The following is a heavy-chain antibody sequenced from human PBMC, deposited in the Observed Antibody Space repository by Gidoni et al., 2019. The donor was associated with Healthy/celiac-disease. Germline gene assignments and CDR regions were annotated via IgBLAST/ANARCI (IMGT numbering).Heavy chain of an antibody. D-gene: IGHD6-13*01. Sequence: QVQLVRPGAVVKKPGASVKVSCKASGYSFTGYYMHWVLQAPGQGLEWVGCINPNSGGTNYAQECQGRVTRTRDTSVSTAYMELSRLRSEDTAVYYCARDRGGIAAAGGYWGQGTLVTVSS. V-gene: IGHV1-2*02. CDR1: GYSFTGYY. CDR3: ARDRGGIAAAGGY. J-gene: IGHJ4*02. CDR2: INPNSGGT.